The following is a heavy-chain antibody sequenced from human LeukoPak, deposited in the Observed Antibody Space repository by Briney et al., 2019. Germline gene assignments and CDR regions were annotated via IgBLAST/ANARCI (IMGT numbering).Heavy chain of an antibody. J-gene: IGHJ4*02. D-gene: IGHD5-18*01. CDR2: ISSSGSTI. CDR1: GFTFSSYE. V-gene: IGHV3-48*03. Sequence: GGSLRLSCAASGFTFSSYEMNWVRQAPGKGLEWVSYISSSGSTIYYADSVKGRFTISRDNSKNTLYLQMNSLRAEDTAVYYCAKARTRGYSYGSFDYWGQGTLVTVSS. CDR3: AKARTRGYSYGSFDY.